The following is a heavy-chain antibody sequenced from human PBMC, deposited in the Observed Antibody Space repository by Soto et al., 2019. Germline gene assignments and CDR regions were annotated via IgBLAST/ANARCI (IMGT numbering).Heavy chain of an antibody. CDR2: ISASGSST. Sequence: EVQLLESGGGLVQPGGSLRLSCAASGFTFSSYAMSWVRQAPGKGLEWVSARLEWVSAISASGSSTYYADSVKGRFTIXXDNSKDTLYVQMNSLRAEDTAVYYCARGSYGDYDYWGQGTLVTVSS. CDR3: ARGSYGDYDY. J-gene: IGHJ4*02. V-gene: IGHV3-23*01. CDR1: GFTFSSYA. D-gene: IGHD4-17*01.